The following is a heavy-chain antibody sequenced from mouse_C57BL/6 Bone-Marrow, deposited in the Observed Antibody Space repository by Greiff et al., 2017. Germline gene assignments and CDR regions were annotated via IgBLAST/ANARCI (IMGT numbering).Heavy chain of an antibody. Sequence: VQLQQSGPVLVKPGASVKMSCKASGYTFTDYYMNWVKQSHGKSLEWIGVINPYNGGTSYNQKFKGKATLTVDKSSSTAYMELTSLTSEDSAVYYCARSTGDGGYGGQGTTLTVSS. D-gene: IGHD2-3*01. CDR2: INPYNGGT. CDR3: ARSTGDGGY. J-gene: IGHJ2*01. V-gene: IGHV1-19*01. CDR1: GYTFTDYY.